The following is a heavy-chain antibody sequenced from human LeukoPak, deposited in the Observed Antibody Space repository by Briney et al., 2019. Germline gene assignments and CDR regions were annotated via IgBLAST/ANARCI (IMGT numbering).Heavy chain of an antibody. V-gene: IGHV4-59*01. Sequence: SETLSLTCTVSGGSISSYYWSWIRQPPGKGLEWIGYIYYSGSTNYNPSLKSRVTISVDTSKNQFSLKLSSVTAADTAVYYCARDQGYGDHFFDYWGQGTLVTVSS. CDR2: IYYSGST. CDR1: GGSISSYY. D-gene: IGHD4-17*01. J-gene: IGHJ4*02. CDR3: ARDQGYGDHFFDY.